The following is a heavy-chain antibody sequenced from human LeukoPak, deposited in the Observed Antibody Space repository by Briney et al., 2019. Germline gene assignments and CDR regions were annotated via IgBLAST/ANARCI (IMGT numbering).Heavy chain of an antibody. CDR2: IKEDGSEK. V-gene: IGHV3-7*01. D-gene: IGHD6-19*01. J-gene: IGHJ4*02. CDR3: ARDPGRSGWDY. CDR1: GFTFNNYW. Sequence: PGGSLRLSCAASGFTFNNYWMSWIRQAPGKGLEWVANIKEDGSEKYYVDSVKGRFTISRDNAKDSLFLQMNSLRAEDTAVYYCARDPGRSGWDYWGQGALVTVSS.